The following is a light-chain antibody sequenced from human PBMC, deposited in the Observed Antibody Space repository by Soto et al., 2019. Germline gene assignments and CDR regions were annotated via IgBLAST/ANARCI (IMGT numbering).Light chain of an antibody. CDR2: GAS. CDR3: QQYGRSPPT. CDR1: QSVSSSY. J-gene: IGKJ2*01. V-gene: IGKV3-20*01. Sequence: EIVLTQSPGTLSLSPGERATLSCRASQSVSSSYLAWYQQKPGQAPRLLIYGASSSATGIPDRFSGSGSGTDVTLTISRLEPEDFAVYYCQQYGRSPPTFGPGTKLEIK.